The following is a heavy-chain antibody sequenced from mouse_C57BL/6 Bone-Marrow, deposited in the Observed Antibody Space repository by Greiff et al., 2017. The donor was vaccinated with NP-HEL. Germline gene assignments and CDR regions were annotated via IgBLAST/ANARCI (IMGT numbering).Heavy chain of an antibody. D-gene: IGHD2-2*01. Sequence: EVQLQESGAELVRPGASVKLSCTASGFNIKDDYMHWVKQRPEQGLEWIGWIDPENGDTEYDSKFQGKATITADTSSNTAYLQLSSLTSEDAAVYYGTAYGYDEYWYFDVWGTGTTVTVSS. CDR2: IDPENGDT. CDR3: TAYGYDEYWYFDV. CDR1: GFNIKDDY. V-gene: IGHV14-4*01. J-gene: IGHJ1*03.